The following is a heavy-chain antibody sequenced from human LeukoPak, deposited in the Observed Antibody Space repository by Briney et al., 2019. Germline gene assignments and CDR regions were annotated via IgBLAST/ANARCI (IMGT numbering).Heavy chain of an antibody. CDR1: GFSFSSYG. CDR2: VRYDGSNK. CDR3: AKDLLRDRWFGES. V-gene: IGHV3-30*02. D-gene: IGHD3-10*01. Sequence: PGGSLRLSCAASGFSFSSYGMHWVRQAPGKGLEWVAFVRYDGSNKYEDSVKGRFTISRDNSKNTLYLEMNSLRAEDTAVYYCAKDLLRDRWFGESWGQGTLVTVSS. J-gene: IGHJ5*02.